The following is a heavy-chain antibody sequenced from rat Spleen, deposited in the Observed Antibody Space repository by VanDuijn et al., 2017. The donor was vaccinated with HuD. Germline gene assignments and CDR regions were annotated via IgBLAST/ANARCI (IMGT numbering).Heavy chain of an antibody. Sequence: EVQLVESGGGLVQPGRSLKLSCVASGFTFNNYWMTWIRQAPGKGLEWVASITNTGRSTYYPDSVRGRFAIPRDNAKSTLYLQMDSLRSEDTATYYCARSVFDYWGQGVMVTVSS. CDR3: ARSVFDY. J-gene: IGHJ2*01. CDR1: GFTFNNYW. CDR2: ITNTGRST. V-gene: IGHV5-31*01.